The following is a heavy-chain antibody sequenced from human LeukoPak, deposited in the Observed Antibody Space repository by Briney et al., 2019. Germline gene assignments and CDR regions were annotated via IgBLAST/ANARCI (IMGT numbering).Heavy chain of an antibody. CDR2: IIPIFGTA. D-gene: IGHD3-22*01. J-gene: IGHJ3*02. CDR1: GGTFSSYA. V-gene: IGHV1-69*05. CDR3: AREPSYYYDSSGFSGAFDI. Sequence: SVKVSCKASGGTFSSYAISWVRQAPGQGLEWMGGIIPIFGTANYTQKSQGRVTITTDESTSTAYMELSSLRSEDTAVYYCAREPSYYYDSSGFSGAFDIWGQGTMVTVSS.